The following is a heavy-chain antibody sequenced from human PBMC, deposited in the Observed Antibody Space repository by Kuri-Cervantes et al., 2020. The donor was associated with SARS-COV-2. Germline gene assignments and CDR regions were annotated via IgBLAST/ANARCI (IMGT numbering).Heavy chain of an antibody. CDR1: GGSFSGYY. CDR3: ARATYYYDSSGYYSDY. CDR2: INHSGST. V-gene: IGHV4-34*01. D-gene: IGHD3-22*01. Sequence: ESLKISCAVYGGSFSGYYWSWIRQPPGRGLEWIGEINHSGSTNYNPSLKSRVTISADTSKNQFSLKLSSVTAADTAVYYCARATYYYDSSGYYSDYWGQGTLVTVSS. J-gene: IGHJ4*02.